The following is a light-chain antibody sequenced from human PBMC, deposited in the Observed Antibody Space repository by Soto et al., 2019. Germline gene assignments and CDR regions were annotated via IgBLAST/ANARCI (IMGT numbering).Light chain of an antibody. CDR3: QQYQCSCPYT. V-gene: IGKV1-5*01. CDR1: QSIGSS. CDR2: DAS. J-gene: IGKJ2*01. Sequence: DIQMPQCPSTLSASVGDRVTIACRASQSIGSSLAWYQHRPGKDPRLLIYDASSVEVGVTSRFSGSGSGTDFTLAISGLQPNDVATYYCQQYQCSCPYTFGRGTKLDMK.